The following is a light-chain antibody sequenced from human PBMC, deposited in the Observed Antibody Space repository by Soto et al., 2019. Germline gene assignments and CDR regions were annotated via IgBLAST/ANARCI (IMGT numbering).Light chain of an antibody. CDR2: DTS. V-gene: IGLV7-46*01. CDR1: TGDVTSNHH. J-gene: IGLJ2*01. Sequence: QAVVTQEPSLTVSPGGTVTLTCGSSTGDVTSNHHPYWFQQKAGQPPRTLIYDTSNKHSWTPARFSGSLLGDKAALTLSGAQPGDEAQYYCLLSYNAARVFGGGTKLTVL. CDR3: LLSYNAARV.